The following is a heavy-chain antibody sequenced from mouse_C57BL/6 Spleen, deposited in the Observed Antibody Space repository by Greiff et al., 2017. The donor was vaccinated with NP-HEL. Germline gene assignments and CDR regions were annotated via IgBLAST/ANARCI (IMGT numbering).Heavy chain of an antibody. Sequence: EVQLVESGGGLVQPKGSLKLSCAASGFSFNTYAMNWVRQAPGKGLEWVARIRSKSNNYATYYADSVKDRFTISRDDSESMLYLQMNNLKTVDTAMYFWVRHDYYYGRSPWFAYWGQGTLVTVSA. V-gene: IGHV10-1*01. J-gene: IGHJ3*01. CDR2: IRSKSNNYAT. CDR1: GFSFNTYA. CDR3: VRHDYYYGRSPWFAY. D-gene: IGHD1-1*01.